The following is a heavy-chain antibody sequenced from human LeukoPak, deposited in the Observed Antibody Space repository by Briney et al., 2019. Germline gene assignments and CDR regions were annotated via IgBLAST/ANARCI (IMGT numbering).Heavy chain of an antibody. V-gene: IGHV1-3*01. D-gene: IGHD2-2*01. CDR3: ARDLIVPAASDY. CDR1: GYTFTSYA. J-gene: IGHJ4*02. Sequence: ASVKVSCKASGYTFTSYAMHWVRQAPGQRLEWMGWINAGNGNTKYSQKFQGRVTITRDTSASTAYMELSSLRSEDTAVYFCARDLIVPAASDYWGQGTLVTASS. CDR2: INAGNGNT.